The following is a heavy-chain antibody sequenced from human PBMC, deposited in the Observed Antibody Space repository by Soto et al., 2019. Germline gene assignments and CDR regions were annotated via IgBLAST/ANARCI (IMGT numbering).Heavy chain of an antibody. CDR3: ARDSGYSYGYYYYYGMDV. CDR2: ISSSSSYT. CDR1: GFTFSDYY. D-gene: IGHD5-18*01. V-gene: IGHV3-11*06. Sequence: RRLSCAASGFTFSDYYMSWIRQAPGKGLEWVSYISSSSSYTNYADSVKGRFTISRDNAKNSLYLQMNSLRAEDTAVYYCARDSGYSYGYYYYYGMDVWGQGTTAPVSS. J-gene: IGHJ6*02.